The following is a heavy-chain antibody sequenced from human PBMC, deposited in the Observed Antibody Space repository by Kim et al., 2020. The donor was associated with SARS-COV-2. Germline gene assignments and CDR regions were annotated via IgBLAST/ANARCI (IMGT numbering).Heavy chain of an antibody. CDR3: AKDQSGDYYYYSGMDV. CDR2: ISGSGDTT. J-gene: IGHJ6*02. CDR1: GFMFSSHA. Sequence: GGSLRLSCEASGFMFSSHAMTWVRQAPGKGLERVSIISGSGDTTYYADFVKGRFTISRDNSKNTLYLQMNSLRAKDTALYFCAKDQSGDYYYYSGMDVWGQGTTVTVSS. D-gene: IGHD1-26*01. V-gene: IGHV3-23*01.